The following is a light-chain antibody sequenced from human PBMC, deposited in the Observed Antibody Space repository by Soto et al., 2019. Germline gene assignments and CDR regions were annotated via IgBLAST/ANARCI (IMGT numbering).Light chain of an antibody. J-gene: IGLJ1*01. V-gene: IGLV2-14*01. CDR1: SSDVVGYNY. Sequence: QSALTQPASVSGPPGQSITISCPGTSSDVVGYNYVSWYQQHPGKAPKVMIYDVSNRPSGVSNRFSGSKSGNTASLTISGLQAEDDTDYYCSSYTSSSTLEGVFGTGTKVTVL. CDR3: SSYTSSSTLEGV. CDR2: DVS.